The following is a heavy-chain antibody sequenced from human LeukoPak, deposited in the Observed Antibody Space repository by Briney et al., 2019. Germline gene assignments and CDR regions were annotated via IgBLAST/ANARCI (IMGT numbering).Heavy chain of an antibody. V-gene: IGHV3-30*02. J-gene: IGHJ4*02. CDR3: AKDSRWRAASGISAVDY. CDR2: IRYDGSNK. CDR1: GFTFSSYG. D-gene: IGHD6-13*01. Sequence: GGSLRLSRAASGFTFSSYGMHWVRQAPGKGLERVAFIRYDGSNKYYADSVKGRFTISRDNSKNTLYLQMNSLRPDDTAVYYCAKDSRWRAASGISAVDYWGQGTLVTASS.